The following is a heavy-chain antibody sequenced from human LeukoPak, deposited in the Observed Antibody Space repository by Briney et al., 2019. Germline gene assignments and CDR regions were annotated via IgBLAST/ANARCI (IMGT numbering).Heavy chain of an antibody. D-gene: IGHD2-15*01. J-gene: IGHJ4*02. CDR3: AKVIAVTIDYYFDY. CDR2: IGGSYTT. V-gene: IGHV3-23*01. Sequence: SGGSLRLSCAASGFTFDDYAMHWVRQAPGKGLEWVSGIGGSYTTYYADSVKGRFTISRDNSKNTLYLQMNSLRAEDTAVYYCAKVIAVTIDYYFDYWGQGTLVTVSS. CDR1: GFTFDDYA.